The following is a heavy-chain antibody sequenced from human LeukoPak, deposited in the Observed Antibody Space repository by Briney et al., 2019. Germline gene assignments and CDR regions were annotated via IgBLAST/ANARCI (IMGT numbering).Heavy chain of an antibody. J-gene: IGHJ4*02. V-gene: IGHV1-69*13. D-gene: IGHD6-13*01. CDR1: GGTFSSYA. Sequence: ASVKVSCKASGGTFSSYAISWVRQAPGQGLEWMGGIIPIFGTANYAQKFQGRVTITADGSTSTAYMELSSLRSEDTAVYYCARVVLGIAAAGDPLIWGQGTLVTVSS. CDR2: IIPIFGTA. CDR3: ARVVLGIAAAGDPLI.